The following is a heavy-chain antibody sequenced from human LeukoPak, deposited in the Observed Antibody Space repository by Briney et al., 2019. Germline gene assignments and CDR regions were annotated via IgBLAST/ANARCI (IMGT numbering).Heavy chain of an antibody. Sequence: PQTLSPTCTVSGGSLTSYHSDWIRQPPRKGLEWIGYIYYSGSTNYNPSLRSRVTISVDTSKNQFSLKVSSVTAADTAVYYCARGSRDQTWFDPWGQGTRVTVSS. CDR1: GGSLTSYH. CDR3: ARGSRDQTWFDP. J-gene: IGHJ5*02. D-gene: IGHD2-2*01. CDR2: IYYSGST. V-gene: IGHV4-59*01.